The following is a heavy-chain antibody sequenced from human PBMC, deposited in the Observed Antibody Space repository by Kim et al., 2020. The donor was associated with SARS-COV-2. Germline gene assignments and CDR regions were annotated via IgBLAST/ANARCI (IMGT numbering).Heavy chain of an antibody. CDR2: ISWNSGSI. CDR1: GFTFDDYA. D-gene: IGHD1-26*01. V-gene: IGHV3-9*01. CDR3: AKGHRLGSSPFTG. J-gene: IGHJ4*02. Sequence: GGSLRLSCAASGFTFDDYAMHWVRQAPGKGLEWVSGISWNSGSIGYADSVKGRFTISKDNAKNSLSLQMNSLRAEDTALYYCAKGHRLGSSPFTGWGQGTLVTVSS.